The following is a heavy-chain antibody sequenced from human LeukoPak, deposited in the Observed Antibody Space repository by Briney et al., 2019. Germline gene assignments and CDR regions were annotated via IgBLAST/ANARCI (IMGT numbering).Heavy chain of an antibody. CDR1: GFTFSSYS. Sequence: GGSLRLSCAVSGFTFSSYSMNWVRQAPGKGLEGVSSISSSSSYIYYADSVKGRFTISRDNAKNSLYLQMTSLSAEDTAVYYRAGGVGYCSSTSCRTLPYCGQGTLVTVSS. V-gene: IGHV3-21*01. CDR3: AGGVGYCSSTSCRTLPY. D-gene: IGHD2-2*01. CDR2: ISSSSSYI. J-gene: IGHJ4*02.